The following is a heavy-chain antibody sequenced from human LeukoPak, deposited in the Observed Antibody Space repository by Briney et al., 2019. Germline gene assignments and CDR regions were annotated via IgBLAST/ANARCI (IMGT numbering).Heavy chain of an antibody. D-gene: IGHD1-1*01. CDR2: IYYSGST. J-gene: IGHJ4*02. CDR1: GGSFSGYY. V-gene: IGHV4-59*08. CDR3: ARLSGTPANYDS. Sequence: SETLSLTCAVYGGSFSGYYWSWIRQPPGKGLEWIGYIYYSGSTNYNPSLKSRVTISVDTSKNQFSLKLTSVTAAGTAVYYCARLSGTPANYDSWGQGTLVTVSS.